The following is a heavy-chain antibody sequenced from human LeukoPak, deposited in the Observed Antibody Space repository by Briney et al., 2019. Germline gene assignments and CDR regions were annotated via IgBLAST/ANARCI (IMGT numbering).Heavy chain of an antibody. Sequence: PGGSLRLSCAASGFTFSSYWMSWVRQAPGEGLEWVANIKQDGSEKYYGDSVKGRFTISRDNAKNSLYLQMNSLRAEDTAVYYCARVPMFSSWYRWYFDLWGRGTLVTVSS. CDR1: GFTFSSYW. V-gene: IGHV3-7*01. CDR2: IKQDGSEK. CDR3: ARVPMFSSWYRWYFDL. J-gene: IGHJ2*01. D-gene: IGHD6-13*01.